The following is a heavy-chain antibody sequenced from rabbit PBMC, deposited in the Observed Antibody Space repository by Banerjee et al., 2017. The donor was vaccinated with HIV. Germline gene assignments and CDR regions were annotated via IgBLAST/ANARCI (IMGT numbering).Heavy chain of an antibody. V-gene: IGHV1S47*01. Sequence: QQQLEESGGGLVKPEGSLTLTCKASGFDFSSNAMCWVRQAPGKGLEWIASVDAGDGTTYYASWVNGRFTVSLDNAQNTVFLQMTSLTPADTATYFCVRETETYAAYAGYGYYFNLWGQGTLVT. CDR3: VRETETYAAYAGYGYYFNL. CDR1: GFDFSSNA. J-gene: IGHJ4*01. CDR2: VDAGDGTT. D-gene: IGHD6-1*01.